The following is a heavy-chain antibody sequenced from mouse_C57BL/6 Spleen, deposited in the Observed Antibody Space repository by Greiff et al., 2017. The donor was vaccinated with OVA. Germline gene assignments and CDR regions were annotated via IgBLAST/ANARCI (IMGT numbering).Heavy chain of an antibody. Sequence: VQLQQPGAELVKPGASVKLSCKASGYTFTSYWMQWVKQRPGQGLEWIGEIDPSDSYTNYNQKFKGKATLTVDTSSSTAYMQLSSLTSEDSAVYDCARSAYGSSYDYFDDWGQGTTLTVSS. J-gene: IGHJ2*01. CDR2: IDPSDSYT. CDR3: ARSAYGSSYDYFDD. V-gene: IGHV1-50*01. CDR1: GYTFTSYW. D-gene: IGHD1-1*01.